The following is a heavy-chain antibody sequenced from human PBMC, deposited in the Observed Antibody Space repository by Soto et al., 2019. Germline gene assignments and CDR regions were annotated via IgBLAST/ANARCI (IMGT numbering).Heavy chain of an antibody. Sequence: EVELVESGGGLVQPGGSLRLSCAASGLSFSTYSMNWVRQAPGKGLEWVSYISSRSYTIYYVDSVKGRFTISRDNAKNSLYLQMNSRRDEDTAVYYCARGGSSSDNGMDVWGQGTAVTVSS. D-gene: IGHD6-6*01. J-gene: IGHJ6*02. CDR2: ISSRSYTI. V-gene: IGHV3-48*02. CDR3: ARGGSSSDNGMDV. CDR1: GLSFSTYS.